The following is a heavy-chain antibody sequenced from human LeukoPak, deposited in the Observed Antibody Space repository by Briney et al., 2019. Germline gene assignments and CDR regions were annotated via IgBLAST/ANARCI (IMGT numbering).Heavy chain of an antibody. V-gene: IGHV4-59*01. CDR2: IYDSGTT. D-gene: IGHD1-26*01. Sequence: SETLSLTCTVSGASISTYYWNWIRQPPGKGLEWIGYIYDSGTTNYNPSLKSRVTTSADTSKNQFSLKLSSVTAADTAVYYCARRAHWENYFDSWGQGTLVTVSS. J-gene: IGHJ4*02. CDR1: GASISTYY. CDR3: ARRAHWENYFDS.